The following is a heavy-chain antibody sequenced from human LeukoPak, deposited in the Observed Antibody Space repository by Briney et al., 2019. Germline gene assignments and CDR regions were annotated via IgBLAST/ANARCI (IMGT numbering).Heavy chain of an antibody. CDR1: GFTFSSHS. V-gene: IGHV3-7*01. CDR2: IKQDGSEK. Sequence: PGGSLRLSCAASGFTFSSHSMHWVRQAPGKGLEWVANIKQDGSEKYYVDSVKGRFTISRDNAKNSLYLQMNSLRAEDTAVYYCARGLDRWGAVAGWGQGTLDTVSS. D-gene: IGHD6-19*01. J-gene: IGHJ4*02. CDR3: ARGLDRWGAVAG.